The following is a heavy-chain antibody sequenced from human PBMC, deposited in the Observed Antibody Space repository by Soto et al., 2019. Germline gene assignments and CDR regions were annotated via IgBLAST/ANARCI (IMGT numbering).Heavy chain of an antibody. J-gene: IGHJ6*01. Sequence: QVQLVQSGAEVKKPGSSVKVSCKASGGTFSNYAFSWVRQAPGQGLEWLGGIMPIFGRADYAQKFRGRVTITADESTSTAHMELSSLRSEDTAVYYCATWLKEAGIGGNHYY. CDR2: IMPIFGRA. V-gene: IGHV1-69*12. CDR1: GGTFSNYA. D-gene: IGHD6-19*01. CDR3: ATWLKEAGIGGNHYY.